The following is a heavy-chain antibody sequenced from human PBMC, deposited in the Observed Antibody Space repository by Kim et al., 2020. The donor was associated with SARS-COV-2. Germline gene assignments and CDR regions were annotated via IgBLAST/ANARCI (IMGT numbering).Heavy chain of an antibody. Sequence: ASVKVSCKVSGYTLTELSMHWVRQAPGKGLEWMGAFDPEDGETIYAQKFQGRVTMTEDTSTDTAYMELSSLRSEDTAVYYCATDPCGAVPPTHYYGMDVWGQGTTVTVSS. CDR2: FDPEDGET. D-gene: IGHD2-2*01. J-gene: IGHJ6*02. CDR1: GYTLTELS. V-gene: IGHV1-24*01. CDR3: ATDPCGAVPPTHYYGMDV.